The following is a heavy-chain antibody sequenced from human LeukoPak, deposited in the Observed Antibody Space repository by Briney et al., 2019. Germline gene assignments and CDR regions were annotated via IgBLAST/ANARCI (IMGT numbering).Heavy chain of an antibody. J-gene: IGHJ4*02. Sequence: GGSLRLSCTVSGLTFGDYAMSWVRQAPGKGLEWVSHIISSAASTDYADSVKGRFTISRDNSKNTLYLQMTSLRAEDTAVYYCAKSAPSKYWGQGTLVTVSS. CDR1: GLTFGDYA. CDR2: IISSAAST. V-gene: IGHV3-23*01. CDR3: AKSAPSKY. D-gene: IGHD4-11*01.